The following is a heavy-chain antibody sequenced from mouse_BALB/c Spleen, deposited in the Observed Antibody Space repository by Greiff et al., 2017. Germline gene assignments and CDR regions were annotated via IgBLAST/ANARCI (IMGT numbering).Heavy chain of an antibody. V-gene: IGHV14-4*02. CDR3: DAGLYGGDYDAVDY. Sequence: DVQLQESGAELVRPGASVKLSCTASGFNINDYYMHWVKQRPEQGLEWIGWIDPEDGDTEYAPKFQGKATMTADTSSNTAYLQLSSLTSEDTAVYYCDAGLYGGDYDAVDYWGQGTSVTVSS. CDR1: GFNINDYY. D-gene: IGHD1-1*02. J-gene: IGHJ4*01. CDR2: IDPEDGDT.